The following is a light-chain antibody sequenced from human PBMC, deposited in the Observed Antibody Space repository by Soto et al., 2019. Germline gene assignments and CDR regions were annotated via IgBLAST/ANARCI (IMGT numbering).Light chain of an antibody. CDR3: QQSYSTPYT. V-gene: IGKV1-39*01. CDR1: QNINTY. Sequence: DIQMTQSPSSLSASVGDRVTITCRASQNINTYLNWCQQKPGKAPNLLIYAASSLRSGVPSRFSGSGSGTDFTLTISSLQPEDFATYYCQQSYSTPYTVGQGTKLEMK. CDR2: AAS. J-gene: IGKJ2*01.